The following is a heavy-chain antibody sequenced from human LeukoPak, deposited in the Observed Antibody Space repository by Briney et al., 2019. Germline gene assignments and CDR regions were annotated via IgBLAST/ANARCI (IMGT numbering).Heavy chain of an antibody. CDR2: ISGSGGST. J-gene: IGHJ4*02. Sequence: GGSLRLSCAASGFTFSSYAMSWVRQAPGKGLEWVSAISGSGGSTYYADSVKGRFTISRDNYKNTLYLQMNSLRAEDTAVYYCAKTMVRGVIIRGKIGYFDYWGQGTLVTVSS. D-gene: IGHD3-10*01. CDR3: AKTMVRGVIIRGKIGYFDY. CDR1: GFTFSSYA. V-gene: IGHV3-23*01.